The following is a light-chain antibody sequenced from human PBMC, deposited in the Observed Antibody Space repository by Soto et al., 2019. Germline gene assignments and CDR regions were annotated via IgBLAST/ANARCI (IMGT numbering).Light chain of an antibody. CDR3: QQYGTPPRT. J-gene: IGKJ1*01. Sequence: EIVLTQSPGTLSLSPGEGATLSCRASQTISHNYLAWYQHKPGQAPRLLIYSASTRATGIPDRFSGSGSGADFTLTVNRLEPEDFVVYYCQQYGTPPRTFGQGTKVEI. CDR2: SAS. CDR1: QTISHNY. V-gene: IGKV3-20*01.